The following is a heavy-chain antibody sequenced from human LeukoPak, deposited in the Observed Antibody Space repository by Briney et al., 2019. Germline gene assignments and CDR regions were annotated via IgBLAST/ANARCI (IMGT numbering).Heavy chain of an antibody. CDR2: INAGNGNT. J-gene: IGHJ6*02. CDR3: ASAMNYCGGDCYYYYYGMDV. Sequence: ASVKVSCKASGYTFTSYAMHWVRQAPGQRLEWMGWINAGNGNTKYSQKFQGRVTTTRDTSASTAYMELSSLRSEDTAVYYCASAMNYCGGDCYYYYYGMDVWGQGTTVTVSS. CDR1: GYTFTSYA. V-gene: IGHV1-3*01. D-gene: IGHD2-21*02.